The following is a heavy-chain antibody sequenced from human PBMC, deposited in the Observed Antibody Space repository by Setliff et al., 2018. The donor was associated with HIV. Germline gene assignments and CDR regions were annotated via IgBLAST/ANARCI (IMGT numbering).Heavy chain of an antibody. CDR3: ARDYSPTFYYYDSSGTFDY. J-gene: IGHJ4*02. CDR2: IYPGGARR. Sequence: GASVKVSCKASGYTFTNYYMHWVRQAPGQGLEWMGIIYPGGARRSYAQKFQGRVTMTWDTSTSTVYMELSSLRSEDTAVYYCARDYSPTFYYYDSSGTFDYWGQGTLVTVSS. V-gene: IGHV1-46*01. CDR1: GYTFTNYY. D-gene: IGHD3-22*01.